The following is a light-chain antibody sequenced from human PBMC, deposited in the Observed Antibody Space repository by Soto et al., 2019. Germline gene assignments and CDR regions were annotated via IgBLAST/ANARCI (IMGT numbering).Light chain of an antibody. Sequence: EIQMTQSPSSLSASVGDSVTITCRASQSINIYLSWYQQKPGKAPKLLINVASTLQGGVPSRFSGSGSETDFTLAISSLQPEDSATYYCQQSFSTPQTFGGGTRVEIK. CDR1: QSINIY. J-gene: IGKJ4*01. CDR2: VAS. CDR3: QQSFSTPQT. V-gene: IGKV1-39*01.